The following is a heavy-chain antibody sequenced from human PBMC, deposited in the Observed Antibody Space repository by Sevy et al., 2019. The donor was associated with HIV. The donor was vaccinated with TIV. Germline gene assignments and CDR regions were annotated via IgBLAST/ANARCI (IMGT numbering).Heavy chain of an antibody. Sequence: GGSLRLSCAASGFTFSSYGMHWVRQAPGKGLEWVAVIWYDGSNKYYAHSVKGRFTISRDNSKNTLYLQMNSLRAEDTAVYYCARDSQTRAIYYFDYWGQGTLVTVSS. CDR2: IWYDGSNK. CDR1: GFTFSSYG. D-gene: IGHD2-2*02. J-gene: IGHJ4*02. V-gene: IGHV3-33*01. CDR3: ARDSQTRAIYYFDY.